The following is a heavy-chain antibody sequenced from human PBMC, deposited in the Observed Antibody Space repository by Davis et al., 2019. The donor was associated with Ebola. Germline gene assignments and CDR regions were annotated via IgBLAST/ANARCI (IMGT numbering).Heavy chain of an antibody. CDR3: AQEYCSNSGSYCTYFDH. D-gene: IGHD3-10*01. Sequence: PGGSLRLSCAASGFTFSSYNMNWVRQATGKGLEWLSYISGGGDTIYYADSVKGRFTIARDNSDKTLYLQMNSLRAEDTAVYYCAQEYCSNSGSYCTYFDHWGQGTLVTVSS. V-gene: IGHV3-48*04. J-gene: IGHJ4*02. CDR2: ISGGGDTI. CDR1: GFTFSSYN.